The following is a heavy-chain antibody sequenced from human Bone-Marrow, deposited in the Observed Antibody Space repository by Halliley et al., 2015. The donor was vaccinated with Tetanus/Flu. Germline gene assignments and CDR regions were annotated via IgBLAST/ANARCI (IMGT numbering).Heavy chain of an antibody. CDR2: IYYSGST. V-gene: IGHV4-39*01. Sequence: TLSLTCTVSGGSRSSGSYYWGWIRQPPGKGLEWIGSIYYSGSTYYNPSLKSRLTISIDTSKNQFSLKLSSVTAADRAVYYCARGLGMDVWGQGTTVTVSS. CDR3: ARGLGMDV. CDR1: GGSRSSGSYY. J-gene: IGHJ6*02.